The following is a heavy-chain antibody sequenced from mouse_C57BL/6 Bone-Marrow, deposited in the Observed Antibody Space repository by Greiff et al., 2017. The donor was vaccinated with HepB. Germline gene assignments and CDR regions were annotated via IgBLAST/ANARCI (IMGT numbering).Heavy chain of an antibody. J-gene: IGHJ3*01. Sequence: EVKLMESGGGLVQSGRSLRLSCATSGFTFSDFYMEWVRQAPGKGLEWIAASRNKANDYTTEYSASVKGRFIVSRDTSQSILYLQMNALRAEDTAIYYCARDAPDSSVFAYWGQGTLVTVSA. CDR2: SRNKANDYTT. CDR1: GFTFSDFY. D-gene: IGHD3-2*02. CDR3: ARDAPDSSVFAY. V-gene: IGHV7-1*01.